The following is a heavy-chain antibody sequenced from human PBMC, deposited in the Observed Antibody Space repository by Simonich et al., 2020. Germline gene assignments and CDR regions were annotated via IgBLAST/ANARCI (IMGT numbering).Heavy chain of an antibody. J-gene: IGHJ6*03. V-gene: IGHV1-69*09. Sequence: QVQLVQSGAEVKKPGSSVKVSCKASGGTFSSYAISWVRQAPGQGLEWRVGIIPIRGIANYAQKFKGGVTITADKSTSTAYMELSSLRSEDTAVYYCARGGLADRRIVYYYYMDVWGKGTTVTVSS. CDR3: ARGGLADRRIVYYYYMDV. CDR1: GGTFSSYA. D-gene: IGHD2-15*01. CDR2: IIPIRGIA.